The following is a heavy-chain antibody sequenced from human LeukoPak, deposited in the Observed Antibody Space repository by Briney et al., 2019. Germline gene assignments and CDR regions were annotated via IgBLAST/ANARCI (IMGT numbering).Heavy chain of an antibody. D-gene: IGHD6-13*01. CDR1: GGSISSSSYY. CDR3: ARGYSSSWYYFDY. CDR2: IYYSGST. J-gene: IGHJ4*02. V-gene: IGHV4-39*07. Sequence: SETLSLTCTVSGGSISSSSYYWGWIRQPPGKGLEWIGSIYYSGSTYYNPSLKSRVTISVDTSKNQFSLKLSSVTAADTAVYYCARGYSSSWYYFDYWGQGTLVTVTS.